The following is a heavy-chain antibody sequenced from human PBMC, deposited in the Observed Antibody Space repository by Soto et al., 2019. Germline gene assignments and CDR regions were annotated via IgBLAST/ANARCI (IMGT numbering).Heavy chain of an antibody. V-gene: IGHV1-69*12. CDR1: GGTFSSYA. Sequence: QVQLVQSGAEVKKPGSSMKVSCKASGGTFSSYAFSWVRQAPGQGLEWLGGIIPVFGTSNYAQKFQGRVTITADESXXTAYMELSSLRSEDTAVYYCASLPMHSSGWYAFDSWGQGTLVTVSS. J-gene: IGHJ4*02. D-gene: IGHD6-19*01. CDR3: ASLPMHSSGWYAFDS. CDR2: IIPVFGTS.